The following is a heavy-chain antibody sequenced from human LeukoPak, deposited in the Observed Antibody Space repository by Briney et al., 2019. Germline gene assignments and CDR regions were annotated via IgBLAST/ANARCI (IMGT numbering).Heavy chain of an antibody. D-gene: IGHD5-18*01. CDR3: VRLDTAMVQIDY. CDR2: LWPTGRT. V-gene: IGHV4-38-2*02. CDR1: GYSIRNGYY. Sequence: PSETLSLTCTVSGYSIRNGYYWGWIRQPPGEGLEWIGSLWPTGRTFYNPSLKSRVTISLDTSKNQFSLTLSSVTAADTAVYYCVRLDTAMVQIDYWGQGALVTVSS. J-gene: IGHJ4*02.